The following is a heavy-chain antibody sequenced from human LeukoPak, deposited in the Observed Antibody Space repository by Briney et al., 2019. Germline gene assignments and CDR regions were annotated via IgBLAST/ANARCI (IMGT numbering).Heavy chain of an antibody. V-gene: IGHV3-7*03. D-gene: IGHD3-22*01. CDR1: GFTFSNYW. J-gene: IGHJ3*02. CDR2: IRQDGSAK. Sequence: PGGSLRLSCAASGFTFSNYWMSWVRQISGRGLEWVANIRQDGSAKYYVDSVKGRFTISRDNAKDSLYLQMNSLRAEDTAVYYCAKDIGDSTGYYSDAFDIWGHGTMVTVSS. CDR3: AKDIGDSTGYYSDAFDI.